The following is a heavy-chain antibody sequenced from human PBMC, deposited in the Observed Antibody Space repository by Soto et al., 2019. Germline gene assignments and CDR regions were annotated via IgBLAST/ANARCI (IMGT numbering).Heavy chain of an antibody. CDR1: GLTFSSYA. J-gene: IGHJ6*03. D-gene: IGHD3-3*01. V-gene: IGHV3-23*01. CDR2: ISGSGFNT. CDR3: AKLQRTGSGEPYYYYYLDV. Sequence: EVQLLESGGDLVQPGGSLRVSCAASGLTFSSYAMTWVRQAPGKGLEWVSSISGSGFNTWYADSVKGRFTISRDNSKNTLGLQMSSLRAGDTAVYYCAKLQRTGSGEPYYYYYLDVWGKGTTVTVSS.